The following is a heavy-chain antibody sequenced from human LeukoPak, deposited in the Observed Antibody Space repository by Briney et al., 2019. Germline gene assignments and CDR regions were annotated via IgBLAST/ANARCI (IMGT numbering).Heavy chain of an antibody. CDR1: GYTFTTYE. J-gene: IGHJ5*02. CDR2: VHPNSGDT. Sequence: ASATVSCKTSGYTFTTYEINWVRQAPGQGLEWMGWVHPNSGDTVYAQKFQGRVTMTRDTSISTTYMELSSLRSDDTAVYYCARGPRFDPWGQGTLVTVSS. CDR3: ARGPRFDP. V-gene: IGHV1-8*01.